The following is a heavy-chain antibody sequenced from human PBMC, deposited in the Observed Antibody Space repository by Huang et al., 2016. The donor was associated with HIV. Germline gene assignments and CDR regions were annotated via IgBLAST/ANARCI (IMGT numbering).Heavy chain of an antibody. D-gene: IGHD3-16*01. Sequence: QVQLVQSGAEVKKPGASVKVSCKASGYTFTSYGIIWVGKAPGQGLEWVGWISPYKGNTNYAQKLQGRVTMTTDTSTSTDNMELRSLRSDDTAVYYCAGRLGEYYYYGMDVWGQGTTVTVSS. V-gene: IGHV1-18*04. CDR2: ISPYKGNT. CDR1: GYTFTSYG. CDR3: AGRLGEYYYYGMDV. J-gene: IGHJ6*02.